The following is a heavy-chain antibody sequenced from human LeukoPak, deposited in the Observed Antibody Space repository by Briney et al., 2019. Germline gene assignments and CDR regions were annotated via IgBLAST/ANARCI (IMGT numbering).Heavy chain of an antibody. CDR2: ISGSGDNT. CDR3: AKSLPYSSSSRGFDY. J-gene: IGHJ4*02. V-gene: IGHV3-23*01. CDR1: GFTFSSYA. D-gene: IGHD6-13*01. Sequence: PGGSLRLSCAASGFTFSSYAMGWVRQAPGKGLEWVSAISGSGDNTYYADSVKGRFTISRDNSKNALFLQMNSLRAEDTALYYCAKSLPYSSSSRGFDYWGQGTLVTVSS.